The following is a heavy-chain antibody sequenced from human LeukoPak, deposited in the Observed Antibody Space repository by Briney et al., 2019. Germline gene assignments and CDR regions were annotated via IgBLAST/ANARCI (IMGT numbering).Heavy chain of an antibody. V-gene: IGHV1-18*04. D-gene: IGHD3-22*01. CDR3: ARGPSYYYDSSGYFIPVAFDI. CDR1: GYTFTGYY. J-gene: IGHJ3*02. CDR2: ISAYNGNT. Sequence: ASVKVSCKASGYTFTGYYMHWVRQAPGQGLEWMGWISAYNGNTNYAQKLQGRVTMTTDTSTSTAYMELRSLRSDDTAVYYCARGPSYYYDSSGYFIPVAFDIWGQGTMVTVSS.